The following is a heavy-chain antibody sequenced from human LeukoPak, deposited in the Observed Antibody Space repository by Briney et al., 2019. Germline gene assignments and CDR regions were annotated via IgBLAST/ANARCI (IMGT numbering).Heavy chain of an antibody. Sequence: PGGSLRLSCAASGFTFNDHAMYWVRQAPGKGLEWISGINWNSDNIGYADSVKGRFTISRDNAKNSLYLQMNSLRAEDTAVYYCARDGDLVGATSTILFDYWGQGTLVTVSS. CDR3: ARDGDLVGATSTILFDY. CDR1: GFTFNDHA. CDR2: INWNSDNI. V-gene: IGHV3-9*01. D-gene: IGHD1-26*01. J-gene: IGHJ4*02.